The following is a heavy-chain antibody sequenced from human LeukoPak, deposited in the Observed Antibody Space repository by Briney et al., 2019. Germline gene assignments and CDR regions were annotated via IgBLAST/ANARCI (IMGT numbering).Heavy chain of an antibody. V-gene: IGHV3-66*01. CDR3: ARLTYGDYAFDI. D-gene: IGHD4-17*01. CDR2: IYGGGST. Sequence: GGSLRLSCAASGFTVSSNYMSWVRQAPGKGLEWVSVIYGGGSTYYADSVKGRFTISRDNSKNTLYLQMNSLRAEDTAVYYCARLTYGDYAFDIWGQGTMVTVSS. CDR1: GFTVSSNY. J-gene: IGHJ3*02.